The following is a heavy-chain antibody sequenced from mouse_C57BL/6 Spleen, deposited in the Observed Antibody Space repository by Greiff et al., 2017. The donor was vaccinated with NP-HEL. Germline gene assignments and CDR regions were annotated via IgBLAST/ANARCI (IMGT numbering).Heavy chain of an antibody. CDR1: GYSITSGYY. CDR2: ISYDGSN. CDR3: ARIEIFYYGSSYAMDY. D-gene: IGHD1-1*01. V-gene: IGHV3-6*01. Sequence: DVKLQESGPGLVKPSQSLSLTCSVTGYSITSGYYWNWIRQFPGNKLEWMGYISYDGSNNYNPSLKNRISITRDTSKNQFFLKLNSVTTEDTATFYCARIEIFYYGSSYAMDYWGQGTSVTVSS. J-gene: IGHJ4*01.